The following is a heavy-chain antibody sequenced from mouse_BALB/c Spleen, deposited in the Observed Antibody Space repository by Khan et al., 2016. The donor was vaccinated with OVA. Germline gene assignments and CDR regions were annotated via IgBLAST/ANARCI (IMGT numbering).Heavy chain of an antibody. J-gene: IGHJ4*01. D-gene: IGHD2-3*01. Sequence: VQLQQSGAELARPGASVKLSCKASGYTFTSYWMQWVKQRPGQGLEWIGAIYPGDVDTRYTQKFKGKATLTADKSSSTAYMQLSSLDSADSAVYDCASGIPYDEAMDYWGQGTSVTVSS. CDR1: GYTFTSYW. CDR3: ASGIPYDEAMDY. CDR2: IYPGDVDT. V-gene: IGHV1-87*01.